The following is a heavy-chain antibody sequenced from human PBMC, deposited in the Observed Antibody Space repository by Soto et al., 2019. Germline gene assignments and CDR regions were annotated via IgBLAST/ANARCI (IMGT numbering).Heavy chain of an antibody. V-gene: IGHV3-23*01. CDR3: AKHYYYDSSGYSVLFDY. Sequence: GGSLRLSCAASGFTFSSYAMSWVRQAPGKGLGWVSAISGSGGSTYYADSVKGRFTISRDNSKNTLYLQMNSLRAEDTAVYYCAKHYYYDSSGYSVLFDYWGQGTLVTVSS. J-gene: IGHJ4*02. D-gene: IGHD3-22*01. CDR1: GFTFSSYA. CDR2: ISGSGGST.